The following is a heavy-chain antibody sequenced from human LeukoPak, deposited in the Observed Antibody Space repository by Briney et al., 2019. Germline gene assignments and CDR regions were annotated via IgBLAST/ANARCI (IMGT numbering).Heavy chain of an antibody. CDR2: SSGSGLST. Sequence: GGSLRLSCAASGFTFDNYAMNWVRQAPGKGLEWVSTSSGSGLSTYYADSVRGRFTISRDNSKNTLFLQMDSLRADDTAVYYCAKGTLGYCSGGSCYSGYWGQGTLVTVSS. J-gene: IGHJ4*02. CDR3: AKGTLGYCSGGSCYSGY. V-gene: IGHV3-23*01. CDR1: GFTFDNYA. D-gene: IGHD2-15*01.